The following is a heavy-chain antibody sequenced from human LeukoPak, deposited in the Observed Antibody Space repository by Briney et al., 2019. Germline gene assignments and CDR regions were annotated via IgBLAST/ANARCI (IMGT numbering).Heavy chain of an antibody. D-gene: IGHD6-6*01. V-gene: IGHV4-39*07. Sequence: PSETLSLTCTVSGGSISSSSYYWGWIRQPPGKGLEWIGSIYYSGSTYYNPSLKSRVTISVDTSKNQFSLKLSSVTAADTAVYYCARSQLVLDYYYGMDVWGQGTTVTVSS. CDR1: GGSISSSSYY. J-gene: IGHJ6*02. CDR3: ARSQLVLDYYYGMDV. CDR2: IYYSGST.